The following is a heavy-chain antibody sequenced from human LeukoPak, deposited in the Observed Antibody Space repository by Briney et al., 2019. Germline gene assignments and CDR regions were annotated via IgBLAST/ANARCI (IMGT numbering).Heavy chain of an antibody. D-gene: IGHD2-2*01. Sequence: PGGSLRLSCAASGFTFSSYTMNWVRQPPGKGLEWVSNIGTSSTTIYYADSVKGRFTISRDNAKNSLYLQMNSLRAEDTAIYYCAREKGVVEPAASDYWGQGTLVTVSS. J-gene: IGHJ4*02. CDR3: AREKGVVEPAASDY. V-gene: IGHV3-48*04. CDR2: IGTSSTTI. CDR1: GFTFSSYT.